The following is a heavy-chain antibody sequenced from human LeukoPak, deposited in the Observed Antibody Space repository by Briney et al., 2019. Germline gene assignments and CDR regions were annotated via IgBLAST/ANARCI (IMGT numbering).Heavy chain of an antibody. D-gene: IGHD3-3*01. CDR3: ARDLATIFGVVTNDY. Sequence: ASVKVSCKASGYTFTSYYMHWVRQAPGQGLEWMGIINPSGGSTSYAQKFQGRVTMTRDMSTSTVYMELSSLRSEDTAVYYCARDLATIFGVVTNDYWGQGTLVTVSS. CDR2: INPSGGST. J-gene: IGHJ4*02. CDR1: GYTFTSYY. V-gene: IGHV1-46*01.